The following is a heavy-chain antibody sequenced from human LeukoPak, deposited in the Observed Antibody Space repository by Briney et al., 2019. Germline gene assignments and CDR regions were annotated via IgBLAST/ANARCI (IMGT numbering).Heavy chain of an antibody. CDR3: ANRGAS. J-gene: IGHJ5*02. CDR2: IRSSGNTI. V-gene: IGHV3-11*04. Sequence: GGSLRLSCAGSGFSFSDYHISWIGQAPGKGLEWISHIRSSGNTIYYADAVKGRFTISRDNSKNTLYLQMNSLRAEDTAVYYCANRGASWGQGTLVTVSS. D-gene: IGHD1-14*01. CDR1: GFSFSDYH.